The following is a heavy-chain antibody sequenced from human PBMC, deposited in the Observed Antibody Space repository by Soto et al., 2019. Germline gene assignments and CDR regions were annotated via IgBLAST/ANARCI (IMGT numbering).Heavy chain of an antibody. D-gene: IGHD4-17*01. CDR2: INPNSGGT. CDR1: GYTFTGYY. V-gene: IGHV1-2*04. J-gene: IGHJ6*02. CDR3: ARDYGYYDYYYGMDV. Sequence: QVQLVQSGAEVKKPGASVKVSCKASGYTFTGYYMHWVRQAPGQGLEWMGWINPNSGGTNYAQKFQGWVTMTRDTSISTAYMELSRLRSDDTAVYYCARDYGYYDYYYGMDVWGQGTTVTVSS.